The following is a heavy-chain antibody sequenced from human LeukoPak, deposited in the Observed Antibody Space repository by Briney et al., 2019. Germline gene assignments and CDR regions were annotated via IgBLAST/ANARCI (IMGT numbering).Heavy chain of an antibody. CDR1: GVSISSYY. V-gene: IGHV4-34*01. CDR2: INHSGST. J-gene: IGHJ1*01. CDR3: ARGYYYGSGSYSRLYLTQYFQH. Sequence: SETLSLTCTVSGVSISSYYWSWIRQPPGKGLEWIGEINHSGSTNYNPSLKSRVTISVDTSKNQFSLKLSSVTAADTAVYYCARGYYYGSGSYSRLYLTQYFQHWGQGTLVTVSS. D-gene: IGHD3-10*01.